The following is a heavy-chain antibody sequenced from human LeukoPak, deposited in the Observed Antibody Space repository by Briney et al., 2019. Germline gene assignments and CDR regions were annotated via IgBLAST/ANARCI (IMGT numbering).Heavy chain of an antibody. CDR2: ISYDGSNK. CDR1: GFTFSSYA. Sequence: PGGSLRLSCAASGFTFSSYAMHWVRQAPGKGLEWVAVISYDGSNKYYADSVKGRFTISRDNSKNTLYLQMNSLRAEDTAVYYCARDPYYGSGFDYWGQGALVTVSA. D-gene: IGHD3-10*01. CDR3: ARDPYYGSGFDY. V-gene: IGHV3-30-3*01. J-gene: IGHJ4*02.